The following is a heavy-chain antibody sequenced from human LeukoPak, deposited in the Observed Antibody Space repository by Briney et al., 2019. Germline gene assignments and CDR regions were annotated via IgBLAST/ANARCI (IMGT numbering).Heavy chain of an antibody. J-gene: IGHJ4*02. V-gene: IGHV1-69*05. CDR1: GGTFSSYA. CDR2: IIPIFGTA. Sequence: GASVKVSCKASGGTFSSYAISWVRQAPGQGLEWMGRIIPIFGTANYAQNVQGRVTMTTDTSTSTAYMELRSLRFDDTAVYYCARESGSGSYYPGDYWGQGTLVTVSS. CDR3: ARESGSGSYYPGDY. D-gene: IGHD3-10*01.